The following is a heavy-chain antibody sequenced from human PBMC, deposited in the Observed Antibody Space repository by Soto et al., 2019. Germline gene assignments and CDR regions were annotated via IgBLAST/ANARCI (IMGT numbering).Heavy chain of an antibody. Sequence: QMQLQESGSGLVKPSQTRSLTCAVSGGSISSGGYSWSWIRQPPGMGLEWIGHIYHSGSTHYNPSLESRVTKALDRSKNQFSLKLSSVTAAEKAVYYCARVVWGSEHKRGIIDYWGQGALVTVCS. D-gene: IGHD3-16*01. J-gene: IGHJ4*02. CDR2: IYHSGST. CDR3: ARVVWGSEHKRGIIDY. CDR1: GGSISSGGYS. V-gene: IGHV4-30-2*01.